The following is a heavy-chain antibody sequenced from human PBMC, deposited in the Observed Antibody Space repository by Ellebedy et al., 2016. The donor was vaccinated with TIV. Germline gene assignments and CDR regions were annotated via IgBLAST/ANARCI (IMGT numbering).Heavy chain of an antibody. J-gene: IGHJ3*02. CDR1: GFIFSGYW. Sequence: GESLKISCAASGFIFSGYWMHWVRQAPGKGLVWVSRINSDGSDTAYADSVMGRFTISRDNAKNTLYLQMNSMRAEDTAVYYCAAVHYWESVFDMWGQGTMVTVSS. CDR2: INSDGSDT. V-gene: IGHV3-74*01. CDR3: AAVHYWESVFDM. D-gene: IGHD2-8*02.